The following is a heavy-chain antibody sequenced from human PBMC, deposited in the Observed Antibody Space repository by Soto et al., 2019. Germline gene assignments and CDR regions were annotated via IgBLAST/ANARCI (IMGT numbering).Heavy chain of an antibody. D-gene: IGHD6-19*01. CDR2: IWYDGSNK. J-gene: IGHJ4*02. Sequence: GGSLRLSCAASGFTFSIYGMHWVRNAPGKGLEWVAVIWYDGSNKYYAESVKGRFTISRDNSKNTLYLQMNSLRAEDTAVYYCARDSHVGSGWQLTADYWGQGTLVTVSS. CDR3: ARDSHVGSGWQLTADY. CDR1: GFTFSIYG. V-gene: IGHV3-33*01.